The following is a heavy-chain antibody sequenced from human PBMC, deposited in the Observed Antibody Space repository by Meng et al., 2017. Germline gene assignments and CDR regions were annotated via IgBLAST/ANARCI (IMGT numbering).Heavy chain of an antibody. CDR2: INTNTGNP. J-gene: IGHJ4*02. CDR3: AREGRVDFDY. V-gene: IGHV7-4-1*02. CDR1: GYTFTSYA. Sequence: QVPLVHTGSGVQQPWASVTVSCKASGYTFTSYAMNWVRQAPGQGLEWMGWINTNTGNPTYAQGFTGRFVFSLDTSVSTAYLQISSLKAEDTAVYYCAREGRVDFDYWGQGTLVTVSS. D-gene: IGHD1-26*01.